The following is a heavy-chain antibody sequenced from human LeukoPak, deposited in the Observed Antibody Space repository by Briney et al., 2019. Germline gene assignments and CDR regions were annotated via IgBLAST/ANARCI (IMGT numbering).Heavy chain of an antibody. J-gene: IGHJ6*03. CDR3: AKGLSPGDSSNYYYYYYYMDV. V-gene: IGHV3-21*04. CDR2: ISSSSDYI. D-gene: IGHD4-17*01. CDR1: GFTFTSYS. Sequence: PGGSLRLSCAASGFTFTSYSMNWVRQTPGKGLEWVSSISSSSDYIFYADSVEGRFTISRDNSKNTLYLQMNSLRAEDTAVYYCAKGLSPGDSSNYYYYYYYMDVWGKGTTVTVSS.